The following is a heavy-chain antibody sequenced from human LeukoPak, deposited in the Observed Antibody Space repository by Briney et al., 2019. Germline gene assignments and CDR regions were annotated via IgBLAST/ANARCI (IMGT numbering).Heavy chain of an antibody. CDR2: ISSSSSYI. CDR3: ARGYQPYYYYMDV. D-gene: IGHD2-2*01. V-gene: IGHV3-21*01. J-gene: IGHJ6*03. CDR1: GFTFSSYS. Sequence: GGSLRLSCAASGFTFSSYSMNWVRQAPGKGLEWVSSISSSSSYIYYADSVKGRFTISRDNAKNPLYLQMNSLRAEDTAVYYCARGYQPYYYYMDVWGKGTTVTVSS.